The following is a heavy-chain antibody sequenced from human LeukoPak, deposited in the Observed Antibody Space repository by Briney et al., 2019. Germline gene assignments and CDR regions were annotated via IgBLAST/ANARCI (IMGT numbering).Heavy chain of an antibody. CDR2: ISWDGRNK. Sequence: PGRSLRLSCGLSGFPLSSYAVHWVRQARGKGREWVAAISWDGRNKYYADSVKGRVTISRDNSKNTLYLQMNSLRAEDTAVYYCAREGADIVVVSAAIDRDYWGQGTLVTVSS. V-gene: IGHV3-30*01. D-gene: IGHD2-2*02. J-gene: IGHJ4*02. CDR3: AREGADIVVVSAAIDRDY. CDR1: GFPLSSYA.